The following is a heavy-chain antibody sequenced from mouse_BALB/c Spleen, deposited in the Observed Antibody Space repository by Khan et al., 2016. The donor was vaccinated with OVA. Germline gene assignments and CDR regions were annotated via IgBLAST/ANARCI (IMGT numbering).Heavy chain of an antibody. CDR1: GYTFTSYY. Sequence: VQLQESGAELVKPGASVKLSCKASGYTFTSYYISWVKQRPGQGLEWIGEINPSNGGSNFNETFKTKATLTVDKSSSTTYMQLSRLTSEDSAVYYCTRGGYSSFAYWGQGTLVTVSA. D-gene: IGHD1-3*01. CDR2: INPSNGGS. CDR3: TRGGYSSFAY. J-gene: IGHJ3*01. V-gene: IGHV1S81*02.